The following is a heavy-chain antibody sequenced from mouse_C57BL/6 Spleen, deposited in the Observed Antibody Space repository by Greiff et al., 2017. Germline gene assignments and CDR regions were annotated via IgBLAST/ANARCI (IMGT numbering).Heavy chain of an antibody. D-gene: IGHD2-5*01. V-gene: IGHV1-80*01. J-gene: IGHJ2*01. CDR1: GYAFSSYW. Sequence: VKLQESGAELVKPGASVKISCKASGYAFSSYWMNWVKQRPGQGLEWIGQIYPGDGDTNYNGKFKGKATLTADKSSSTAYMQLSSLTSEDSAVYFCGRGGSNQYYFEDWGPGTTLTVSS. CDR3: GRGGSNQYYFED. CDR2: IYPGDGDT.